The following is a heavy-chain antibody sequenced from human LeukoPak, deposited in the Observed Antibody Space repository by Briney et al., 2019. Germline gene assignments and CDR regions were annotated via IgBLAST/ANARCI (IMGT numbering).Heavy chain of an antibody. CDR2: ISYDGSNK. D-gene: IGHD4-17*01. Sequence: GGSLRLSCAASGFTFSSYGMHWVRQAPGKGLEWVAVISYDGSNKYYADSVKGRFTISRDNAKNSLYLQMSSLTAEDMALYYCAKTRNGHYGIDYWGQGTPVTVSS. V-gene: IGHV3-30*18. CDR3: AKTRNGHYGIDY. J-gene: IGHJ4*02. CDR1: GFTFSSYG.